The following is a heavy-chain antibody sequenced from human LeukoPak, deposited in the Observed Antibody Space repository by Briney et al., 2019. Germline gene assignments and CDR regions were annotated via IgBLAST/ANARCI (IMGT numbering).Heavy chain of an antibody. CDR2: ISYDGSNK. V-gene: IGHV3-30-3*01. Sequence: RSLRVSCVASGFTFSSYTMHWVRQAPGKGLEWVAVISYDGSNKYYADSVKGRFTISRDNSKNTLYLQMNSLRAEDTAVYYCARGSDFDYWGQGTLVTVSS. D-gene: IGHD3-3*01. CDR1: GFTFSSYT. J-gene: IGHJ4*02. CDR3: ARGSDFDY.